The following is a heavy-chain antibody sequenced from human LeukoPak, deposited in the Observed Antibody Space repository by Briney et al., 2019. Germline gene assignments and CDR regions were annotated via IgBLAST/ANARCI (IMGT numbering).Heavy chain of an antibody. CDR3: ARQAVTTGWYFDY. CDR2: ASYDGSQN. CDR1: GFSFIFHG. D-gene: IGHD4-17*01. V-gene: IGHV3-30*03. J-gene: IGHJ4*02. Sequence: GGSLRLSCTASGFSFIFHGIHWVRQAPGKGLDWVAVASYDGSQNYYADSVKGRFTVSRDNSKNTVFLEMNSLRGDDTAVYYCARQAVTTGWYFDYWGQGTLVAVSS.